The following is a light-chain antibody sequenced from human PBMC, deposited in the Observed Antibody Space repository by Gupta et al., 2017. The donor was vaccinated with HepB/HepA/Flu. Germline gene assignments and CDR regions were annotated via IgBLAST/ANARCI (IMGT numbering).Light chain of an antibody. Sequence: SALPQPASVSGSPGQSITISGTGTSSDVGGYNYVSWNQQHPGKANQLMIYDVSNRTAGVSNRFSGSKAGNTASLTISELKEEDEADYYCNTYTSSNISVFGPGTKVTVL. CDR1: SSDVGGYNY. J-gene: IGLJ1*01. CDR3: NTYTSSNISV. V-gene: IGLV2-14*01. CDR2: DVS.